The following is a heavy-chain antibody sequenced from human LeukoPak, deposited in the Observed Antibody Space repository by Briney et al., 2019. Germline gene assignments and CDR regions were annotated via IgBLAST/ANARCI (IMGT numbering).Heavy chain of an antibody. Sequence: PSETLSLTCAVYGGSFSSYYWSWIRQPPGKGLEWIGYIYYSGSTNYNPSLKSRVTISVDTSKNQFSLKLSSVTAADTAVYYCARADYYDSSGYYSYTFDYWGQGTLVTVSS. V-gene: IGHV4-59*01. J-gene: IGHJ4*02. D-gene: IGHD3-22*01. CDR2: IYYSGST. CDR1: GGSFSSYY. CDR3: ARADYYDSSGYYSYTFDY.